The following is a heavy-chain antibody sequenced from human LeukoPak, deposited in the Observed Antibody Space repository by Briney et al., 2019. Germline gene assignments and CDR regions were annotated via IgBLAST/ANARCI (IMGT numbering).Heavy chain of an antibody. V-gene: IGHV1-2*02. J-gene: IGHJ6*02. Sequence: GASVTVSCQASGYTFTGYYMHWVRQAPGKGLEWMGWINPNSGGKNYAQKFQGRVTMTRDTSISTAYMELSRLRSDDTAVYYCARGATVTTYRNYYYYGMDVWGQGTTVTVSS. CDR3: ARGATVTTYRNYYYYGMDV. D-gene: IGHD4-17*01. CDR2: INPNSGGK. CDR1: GYTFTGYY.